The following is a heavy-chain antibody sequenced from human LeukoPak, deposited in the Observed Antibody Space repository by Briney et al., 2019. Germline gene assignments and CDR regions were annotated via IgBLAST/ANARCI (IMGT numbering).Heavy chain of an antibody. J-gene: IGHJ4*02. CDR3: ARQSGSYIPYFDY. CDR2: ISSSGSTI. CDR1: GFTFSSYE. V-gene: IGHV3-48*03. Sequence: PWGSLRLSCAASGFTFSSYEMNWVRQAPGKGLEWVSYISSSGSTIYYADSVKGRFTISRDNAKNSLYLQMNSLRAEDTAVYYCARQSGSYIPYFDYWGQGTLVTVSS. D-gene: IGHD3-10*01.